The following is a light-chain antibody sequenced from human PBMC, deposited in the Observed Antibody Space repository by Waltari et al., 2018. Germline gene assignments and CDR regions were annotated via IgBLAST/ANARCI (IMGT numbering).Light chain of an antibody. V-gene: IGKV2-24*01. J-gene: IGKJ2*01. CDR2: KIS. Sequence: DIVMTQTPLSSPVTLGQPAPISCRSSQSLVHGNGNTYLSWHQRRPSQPPRLLNYKISNRCSGVPDRCSGSGAGTDFTLKISRVEAEDVGVYYCMQGTIGYTFGQGTKLEIK. CDR3: MQGTIGYT. CDR1: QSLVHGNGNTY.